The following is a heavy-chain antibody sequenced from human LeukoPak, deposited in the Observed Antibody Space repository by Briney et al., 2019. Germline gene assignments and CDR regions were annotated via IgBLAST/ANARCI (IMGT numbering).Heavy chain of an antibody. CDR3: ATDGYNHASGGLDY. Sequence: PGGSLRLSCAASGFTFSSYSMNWVRQAPGKGLEWVSSISSSSSYIYYADSVKGRFTISRDNAKNSLYLQMNSLRAEDTAVYYCATDGYNHASGGLDYWGQGTLVTVSS. CDR1: GFTFSSYS. CDR2: ISSSSSYI. J-gene: IGHJ4*02. D-gene: IGHD5-18*01. V-gene: IGHV3-21*01.